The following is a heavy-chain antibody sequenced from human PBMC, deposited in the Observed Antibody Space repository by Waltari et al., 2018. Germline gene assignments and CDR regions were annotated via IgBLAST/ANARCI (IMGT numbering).Heavy chain of an antibody. J-gene: IGHJ6*03. CDR2: ISSSSSYI. CDR3: ARDLGSSWYNYYYYMDV. D-gene: IGHD6-13*01. V-gene: IGHV3-21*01. CDR1: GFTFSSYS. Sequence: EVQLVESGGGLVKPGGSLRLSCAASGFTFSSYSMNWVRQAPGKGLEWVSSISSSSSYIYYADSVKGRFTISRDNAKNSLYLQMNSLRAEDTAVYYCARDLGSSWYNYYYYMDVWGKGTTVTVSS.